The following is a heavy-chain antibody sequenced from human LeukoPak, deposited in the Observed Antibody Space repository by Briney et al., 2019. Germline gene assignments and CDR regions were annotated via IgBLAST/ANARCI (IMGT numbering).Heavy chain of an antibody. V-gene: IGHV3-15*01. CDR2: IKSKTDGGTT. Sequence: PGGSLRLSCAASGFTFSNAWMSWVRQAPGKGLEWVGRIKSKTDGGTTDYAAPVKGRFTISRDDSKNTLYLQMNSLKTEDTAVYYCTTESPYWGDTNFDYWGQGTLVTVSS. J-gene: IGHJ4*02. CDR1: GFTFSNAW. D-gene: IGHD7-27*01. CDR3: TTESPYWGDTNFDY.